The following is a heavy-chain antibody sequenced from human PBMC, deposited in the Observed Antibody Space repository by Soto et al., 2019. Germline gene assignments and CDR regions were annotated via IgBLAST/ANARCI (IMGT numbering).Heavy chain of an antibody. J-gene: IGHJ4*02. D-gene: IGHD2-15*01. V-gene: IGHV4-39*01. CDR3: ASRHCSGGSCYNHGFDS. Sequence: SETLSLTCTVSGASLSSISYYWGWIRQPPGKGLEWVGSIFFTGNIYYNPSLKSRVTISVDTSRNQFSLRVNSVTAADTAVYYCASRHCSGGSCYNHGFDSWGQGALVTVYS. CDR1: GASLSSISYY. CDR2: IFFTGNI.